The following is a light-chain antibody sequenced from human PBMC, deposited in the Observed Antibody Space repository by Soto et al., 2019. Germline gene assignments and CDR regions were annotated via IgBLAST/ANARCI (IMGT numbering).Light chain of an antibody. Sequence: DIQLTQSPSTLSASVGDRVTITCRASQSVSTWLAWYQQKPGRAPRLLLYDVSNLESGVPSRFSGTGSGTEFTLTITSLQPEDFAIYYCQQYDNSRTFGQGTKVDIK. CDR2: DVS. V-gene: IGKV1-5*01. J-gene: IGKJ1*01. CDR1: QSVSTW. CDR3: QQYDNSRT.